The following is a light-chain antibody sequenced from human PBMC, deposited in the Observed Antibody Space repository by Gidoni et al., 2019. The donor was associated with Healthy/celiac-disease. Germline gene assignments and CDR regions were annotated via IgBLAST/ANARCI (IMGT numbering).Light chain of an antibody. CDR2: AAS. V-gene: IGKV1-8*01. CDR1: QGISSY. J-gene: IGKJ2*01. CDR3: QQYYSYPQYT. Sequence: AIRMTQSPSSLSASTGDRFTITCRASQGISSYLAWYQQKPGKAPKLLIYAASTLQSGVPSRFSGSGSGTDFTLTISCLQSEDFATYYCQQYYSYPQYTFGQGTKLEIK.